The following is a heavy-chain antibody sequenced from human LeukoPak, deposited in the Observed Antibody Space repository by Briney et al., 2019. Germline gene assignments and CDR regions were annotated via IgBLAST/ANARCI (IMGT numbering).Heavy chain of an antibody. CDR3: ARVQYGDYDVLDY. CDR2: IYSSGST. V-gene: IGHV4-4*07. CDR1: GCSISSYD. D-gene: IGHD4-17*01. J-gene: IGHJ4*02. Sequence: PSETLTLTCTVSGCSISSYDWSWIRQPAGKGLEWIGRIYSSGSTNYNACLKSRVPMSLDTSKNQFSLKLSSVTAADTAVYYCARVQYGDYDVLDYWGQGTLVTVSS.